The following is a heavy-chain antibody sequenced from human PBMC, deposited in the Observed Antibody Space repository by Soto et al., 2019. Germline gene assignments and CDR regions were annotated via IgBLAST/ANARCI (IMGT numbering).Heavy chain of an antibody. V-gene: IGHV3-23*01. CDR3: AKQPDDYSNYVYYFDY. CDR1: GFTFSSYA. D-gene: IGHD4-4*01. CDR2: ISGSGGST. Sequence: GGSLRLSCAASGFTFSSYAVSWVHQAPGKGLEWVSAISGSGGSTYYADSVKGRFTISRDNSKNTLYLQMNSLRAEDTAVYYCAKQPDDYSNYVYYFDYWGQGTLVTVSS. J-gene: IGHJ4*02.